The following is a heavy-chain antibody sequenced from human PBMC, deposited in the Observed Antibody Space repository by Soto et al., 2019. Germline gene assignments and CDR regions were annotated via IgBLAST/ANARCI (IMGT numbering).Heavy chain of an antibody. J-gene: IGHJ4*02. CDR3: ARGVGRSGYCFGVDYFDY. V-gene: IGHV3-33*01. Sequence: PGGSLRLSCAASGFTFSSYGMHWVRQAPGKGLEWVAVIWYDGSNKYYADSVKGRFTISRDNSKNTLYLQMNSLRAEDTAVYYCARGVGRSGYCFGVDYFDYWGQGTLVTVSS. D-gene: IGHD3-22*01. CDR1: GFTFSSYG. CDR2: IWYDGSNK.